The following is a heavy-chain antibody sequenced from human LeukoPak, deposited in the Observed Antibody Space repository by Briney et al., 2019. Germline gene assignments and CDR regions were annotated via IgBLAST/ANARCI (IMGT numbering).Heavy chain of an antibody. CDR3: ARAHYDGDYQYYFDY. CDR1: RYSISSNCY. D-gene: IGHD4-17*01. V-gene: IGHV4-38-2*01. CDR2: IYYSGDT. J-gene: IGHJ4*02. Sequence: SETLSLTCDVSRYSISSNCYWAWIRQPPGRGLEWLGSIYYSGDTYYNPSLKSRVTCSVDTSNNQCSLKLNSVTAADTAVYYCARAHYDGDYQYYFDYWGQGIPVTVSS.